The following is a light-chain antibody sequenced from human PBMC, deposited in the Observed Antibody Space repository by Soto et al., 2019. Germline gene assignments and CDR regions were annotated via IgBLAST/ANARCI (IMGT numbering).Light chain of an antibody. V-gene: IGLV2-14*03. CDR2: DVS. J-gene: IGLJ2*01. CDR1: SSDVGGYNY. CDR3: SSYTSSSTLVV. Sequence: QSALTQPASVSGSPGQSITISCTGTSSDVGGYNYVSWYQHYPGKAPKLMIYDVSNRPSGVSNRFSGSKSGNTASLTISGLQAEDXXDYYCSSYTSSSTLVVFGGGTKLTVL.